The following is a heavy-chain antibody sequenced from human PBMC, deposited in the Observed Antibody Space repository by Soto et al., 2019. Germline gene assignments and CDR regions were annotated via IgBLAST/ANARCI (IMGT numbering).Heavy chain of an antibody. CDR3: AREIGRSHYIYFHP. Sequence: SSPTLSLTSDVSGDCISSGYYWPWIRQPPGRRLEWIGYIYARGSPYYNPSLSSRVTISIDRSKNQSSLMLASVTAADTAVYFCAREIGRSHYIYFHPWGQGTLETVSS. CDR1: GDCISSGYY. D-gene: IGHD4-4*01. J-gene: IGHJ1*01. V-gene: IGHV4-30-2*01. CDR2: IYARGSP.